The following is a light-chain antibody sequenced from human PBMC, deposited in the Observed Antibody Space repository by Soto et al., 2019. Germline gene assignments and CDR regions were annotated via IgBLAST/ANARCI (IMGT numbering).Light chain of an antibody. CDR1: SSDVGDYDY. Sequence: QSALTQPPSASGSPGQSVTISCTGTSSDVGDYDYVSWYRQHPGKAPKLMIYEVSKRPSGVPDRFSGSKSGNTASLTVSGLQAEDEADYYCAAWDDSLSGYVFGTGTKLTVL. CDR3: AAWDDSLSGYV. J-gene: IGLJ1*01. CDR2: EVS. V-gene: IGLV2-8*01.